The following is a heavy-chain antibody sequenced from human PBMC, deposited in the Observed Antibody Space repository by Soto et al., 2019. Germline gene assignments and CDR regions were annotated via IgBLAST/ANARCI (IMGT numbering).Heavy chain of an antibody. J-gene: IGHJ6*02. D-gene: IGHD6-6*01. CDR3: ARGGSSSDNGMDV. CDR2: ISSRSYTI. CDR1: GFTFSTYS. Sequence: ESGGGLVQPGGSLRLSCAASGFTFSTYSMNWVRQAPGKGLEWVSYISSRSYTIYYVDSGKGRFTISRDNAKNSLYLQMNSLRDEDTAVYYCARGGSSSDNGMDVWGQGNTVTVSS. V-gene: IGHV3-48*02.